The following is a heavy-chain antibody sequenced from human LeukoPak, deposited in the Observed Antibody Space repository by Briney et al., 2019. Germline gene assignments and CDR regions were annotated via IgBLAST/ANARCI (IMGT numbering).Heavy chain of an antibody. V-gene: IGHV3-7*01. J-gene: IGHJ4*02. CDR3: ARDAVVAVAGMYYFDY. CDR1: GFTFSSYW. Sequence: PGGSLRLSCAASGFTFSSYWMSWVRQAPGKGLEWVANIKQDGSEKYYVDSVKGRLTISRDNAKNSLYLQMNSLRAEDTAVYYCARDAVVAVAGMYYFDYWGQGTLVTVSS. CDR2: IKQDGSEK. D-gene: IGHD6-19*01.